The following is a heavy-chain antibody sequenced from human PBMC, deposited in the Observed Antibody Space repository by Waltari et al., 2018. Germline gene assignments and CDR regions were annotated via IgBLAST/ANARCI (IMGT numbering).Heavy chain of an antibody. CDR2: IYHSGST. J-gene: IGHJ4*02. CDR1: GGSISSGGYS. D-gene: IGHD3-3*01. V-gene: IGHV4-30-2*01. CDR3: ARVFGDNPTSGYYFDY. Sequence: QLQLQESGSGLVKPSQTLSLTCAVSGGSISSGGYSWSWIRQPPGKGLEWIGYIYHSGSTYYNPSLKSRVTISVDRSKNQFSLKLSSVTAADTAVYYCARVFGDNPTSGYYFDYWGQGTLVTVSS.